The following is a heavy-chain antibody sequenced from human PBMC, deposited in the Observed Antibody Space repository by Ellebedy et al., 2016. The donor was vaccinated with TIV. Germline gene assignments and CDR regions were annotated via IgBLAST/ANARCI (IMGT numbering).Heavy chain of an antibody. Sequence: AASVKVSCKASGYTFTGYYMHWVRQAPGQGLKWMGWINPNSGGTNYAQKFQGWVTMTRDTSISTAYMELSRLRSDDTAVYYCARDLEGYCSSTSCYGFGRLDYWGQGTLVTVSS. CDR2: INPNSGGT. J-gene: IGHJ4*02. V-gene: IGHV1-2*04. CDR1: GYTFTGYY. CDR3: ARDLEGYCSSTSCYGFGRLDY. D-gene: IGHD2-2*01.